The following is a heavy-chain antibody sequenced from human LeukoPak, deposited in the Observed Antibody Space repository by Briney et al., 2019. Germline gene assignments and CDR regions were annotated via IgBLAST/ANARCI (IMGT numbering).Heavy chain of an antibody. CDR2: IYSGGST. V-gene: IGHV3-53*01. Sequence: GGSLRLSCAASGFTFSSYAMSWVRQAPGKGLEWVSVIYSGGSTYYADSVKGRFTISRDNSKNTVYLQMNSLRAEDTAVYYCARYYYDSSGYPYYFDYWGQGTLVTVSS. CDR1: GFTFSSYA. D-gene: IGHD3-22*01. CDR3: ARYYYDSSGYPYYFDY. J-gene: IGHJ4*02.